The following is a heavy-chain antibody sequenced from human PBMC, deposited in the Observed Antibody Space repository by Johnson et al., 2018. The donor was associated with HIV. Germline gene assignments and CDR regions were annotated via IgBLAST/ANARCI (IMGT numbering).Heavy chain of an antibody. V-gene: IGHV3-7*01. CDR1: GFTFSNYW. D-gene: IGHD5-18*01. Sequence: VQLVESGGGLVQPGGSLRLSCAASGFTFSNYWMSWVRQAPGKGLEWVAIINQDGSEEYYVDSVKGRFTISRDNAKNSLYLQLNSLTAADTAVYYCARERGPWKHLWLRDAFDIWGQGTMVTVSS. CDR3: ARERGPWKHLWLRDAFDI. J-gene: IGHJ3*02. CDR2: INQDGSEE.